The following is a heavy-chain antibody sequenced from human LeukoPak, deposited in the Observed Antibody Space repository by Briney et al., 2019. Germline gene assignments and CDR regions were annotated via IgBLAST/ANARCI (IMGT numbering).Heavy chain of an antibody. Sequence: GGSLRLSCAASGFTFSSYAMSWVRQAPGKGLEWVSAISGSGGSTYYADSVKGRFTISRDNSKNTLYLQMNSLRAEDTAVYYCARDPLIDSSGYYNWFDPWGQGTLVTVSS. D-gene: IGHD3-22*01. J-gene: IGHJ5*02. CDR1: GFTFSSYA. CDR2: ISGSGGST. V-gene: IGHV3-23*01. CDR3: ARDPLIDSSGYYNWFDP.